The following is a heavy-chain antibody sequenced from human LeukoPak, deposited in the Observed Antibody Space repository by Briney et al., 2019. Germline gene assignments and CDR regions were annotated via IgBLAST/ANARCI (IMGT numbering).Heavy chain of an antibody. Sequence: PSETLSLTCSVSGGSMGTYYWTWLRQPPGKGLEWIGYIYYRGSTNYNPSLKSRVTISEDTAKNQFSLKLTSVTAADTAVYYCARHGAIPEYWGQGSLVIVSS. D-gene: IGHD2-21*01. CDR1: GGSMGTYY. J-gene: IGHJ4*02. V-gene: IGHV4-59*08. CDR3: ARHGAIPEY. CDR2: IYYRGST.